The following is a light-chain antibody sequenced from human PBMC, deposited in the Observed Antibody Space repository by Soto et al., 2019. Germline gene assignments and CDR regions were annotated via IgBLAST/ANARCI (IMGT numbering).Light chain of an antibody. CDR3: AAWDDSLNGVV. CDR1: SSNIGNNA. CDR2: YDD. V-gene: IGLV1-36*01. Sequence: QPVLTQPPSVSEAPRQRVTISCSGSSSNIGNNAVNWYQQLPGKAPKLLIYYDDLLPSGVSDRFSGSKSGTSASLAISGLXXXXXADYYCAAWDDSLNGVVFGGGTKLTVL. J-gene: IGLJ2*01.